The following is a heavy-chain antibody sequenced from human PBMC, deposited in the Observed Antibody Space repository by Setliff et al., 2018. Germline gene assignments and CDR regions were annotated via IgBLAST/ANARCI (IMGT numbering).Heavy chain of an antibody. Sequence: SVKVSCKASGGTFSSYGISRVRQAPGQGLEWLGGTIPNFGTTNYAQEFQGRVTIITDESTSTAYMELSSLRFEDTAVYYCAREGVDTRSSTDYRYYMDVWGKGTTVTVSS. D-gene: IGHD5-18*01. CDR2: TIPNFGTT. V-gene: IGHV1-69*05. CDR3: AREGVDTRSSTDYRYYMDV. CDR1: GGTFSSYG. J-gene: IGHJ6*03.